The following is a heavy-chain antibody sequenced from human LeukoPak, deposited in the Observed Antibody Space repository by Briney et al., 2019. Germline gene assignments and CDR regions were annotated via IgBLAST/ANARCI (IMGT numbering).Heavy chain of an antibody. CDR3: ARLWDYYDSSGSGYYMDV. Sequence: GESLKISCKGSGYSFTRYWIGWVRPMPGKGVGWMGIIYPGDSDTRYSPSFQGQVTISADKSISTAYLQWSSLKASDTAMYYCARLWDYYDSSGSGYYMDVWGKGTTVTVSS. CDR2: IYPGDSDT. J-gene: IGHJ6*03. CDR1: GYSFTRYW. D-gene: IGHD3-22*01. V-gene: IGHV5-51*01.